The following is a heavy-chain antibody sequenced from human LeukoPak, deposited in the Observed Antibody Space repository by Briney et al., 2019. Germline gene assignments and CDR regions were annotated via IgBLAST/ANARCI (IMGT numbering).Heavy chain of an antibody. CDR2: INHSGST. V-gene: IGHV4-34*01. Sequence: SETLSLTCAVCGGSFSSYYWSWIRQPPGKGLEWIAEINHSGSTNYKSSLKSRVTISVDTSKSQFSLKLTSVTAADTAVYYCASSREGLCSGTSCSPYYFDYWGQGTLVTVSS. CDR1: GGSFSSYY. CDR3: ASSREGLCSGTSCSPYYFDY. D-gene: IGHD2-2*01. J-gene: IGHJ4*02.